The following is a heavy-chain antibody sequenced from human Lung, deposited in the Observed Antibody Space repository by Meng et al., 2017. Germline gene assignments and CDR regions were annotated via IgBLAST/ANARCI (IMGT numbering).Heavy chain of an antibody. D-gene: IGHD4-11*01. Sequence: VNVQQVGAVLLKRSETLSLTCVVSGGSFSDYYWSWIRQPPGKGLEWIGEINHSGGTNYNPSLESRATISVDTSQNNLSLKLSSVTAADSAVYYCARGPTTMAHDFDYWGQGTLVTVSS. CDR3: ARGPTTMAHDFDY. CDR2: INHSGGT. CDR1: GGSFSDYY. V-gene: IGHV4-34*01. J-gene: IGHJ4*02.